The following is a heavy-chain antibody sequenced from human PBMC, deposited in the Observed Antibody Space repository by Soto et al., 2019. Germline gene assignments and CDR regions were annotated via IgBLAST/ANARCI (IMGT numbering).Heavy chain of an antibody. Sequence: QVQLGQSGAEVKKPGASVKVSCKASGYTFTSYDINWVRQATGQGLEWMGWMNPNSGNTGYAQKFQGRVTMTRNTSISTDYMELSSLRSEDTAVYYCARGGEYCSGGSCYFDYWGQGTLVTVSS. CDR3: ARGGEYCSGGSCYFDY. J-gene: IGHJ4*02. CDR1: GYTFTSYD. D-gene: IGHD2-15*01. CDR2: MNPNSGNT. V-gene: IGHV1-8*01.